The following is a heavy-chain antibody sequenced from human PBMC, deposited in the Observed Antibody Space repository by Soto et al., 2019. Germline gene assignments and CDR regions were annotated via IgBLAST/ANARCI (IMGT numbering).Heavy chain of an antibody. CDR1: GFSLSTTGVG. CDR3: AQRLRDNGLGRMRANYFDT. Sequence: QITLKESGPTLVRPTQTLTLTCTFSGFSLSTTGVGVGWIRQPPGKALDWLALIYWDDDKRYSPSLKNRLTITQDTSKTEVLVTMTNMDPVDTATCYSAQRLRDNGLGRMRANYFDTWGQGTLVTVSS. CDR2: IYWDDDK. D-gene: IGHD3-10*01. J-gene: IGHJ5*02. V-gene: IGHV2-5*02.